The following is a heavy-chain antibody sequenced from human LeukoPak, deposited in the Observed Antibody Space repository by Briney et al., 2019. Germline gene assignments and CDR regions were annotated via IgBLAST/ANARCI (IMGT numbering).Heavy chain of an antibody. D-gene: IGHD3-22*01. CDR3: ARVYPYYDSSGYFDY. J-gene: IGHJ4*02. CDR2: INPNSSGT. CDR1: GYTFTGYY. V-gene: IGHV1-2*02. Sequence: GASVKVSCKASGYTFTGYYMHWVRQAPGQGLEWTGWINPNSSGTNYAQKFQGRVTMTRDTSISTAYMELSRLRSDDTAVYYCARVYPYYDSSGYFDYWGQGTLVTVSS.